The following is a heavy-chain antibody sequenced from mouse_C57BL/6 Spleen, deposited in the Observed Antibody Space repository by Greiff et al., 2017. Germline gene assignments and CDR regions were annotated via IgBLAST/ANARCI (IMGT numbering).Heavy chain of an antibody. Sequence: EVQLVESEGGLAQPGSSMKLSCTASGFTFSDYYMAWVRQVPEKGLEWVANINYDGSSTYYLDSLKSRFIISRDNAKNILYLQMSSLKSEDTATYYCAREDPYYYGSIDYWGQGTTLTVSS. CDR1: GFTFSDYY. CDR3: AREDPYYYGSIDY. J-gene: IGHJ2*01. V-gene: IGHV5-16*01. CDR2: INYDGSST. D-gene: IGHD1-1*01.